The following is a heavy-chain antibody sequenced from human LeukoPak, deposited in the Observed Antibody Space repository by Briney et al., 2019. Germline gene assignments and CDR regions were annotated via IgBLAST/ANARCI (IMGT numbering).Heavy chain of an antibody. D-gene: IGHD3-9*01. Sequence: PGGSLRLSCAASGFTLSSYSMNWVRQAPGKGREWVSSISSSSSYIYYADSVKGRFTISRDNAKNSLYLQMNSLRAEDTAVYYCAREPDILTGYYTDYYFDYWGQGTLVTVSS. CDR3: AREPDILTGYYTDYYFDY. CDR2: ISSSSSYI. CDR1: GFTLSSYS. J-gene: IGHJ4*02. V-gene: IGHV3-21*01.